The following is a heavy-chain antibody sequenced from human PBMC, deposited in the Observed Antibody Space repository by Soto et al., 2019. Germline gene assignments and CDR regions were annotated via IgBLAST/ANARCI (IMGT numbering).Heavy chain of an antibody. CDR3: ARDPYFSSPNWFDP. CDR1: GFTFSSYG. CDR2: IWYGGNNK. Sequence: QPGGSLRLSCAASGFTFSSYGMHWVRQAPGKGLEWVAFIWYGGNNKYYADSVKGRFTISRDNSKNTLYLQMNNLRVEDTAVYYCARDPYFSSPNWFDPWGQGTLVTVSS. V-gene: IGHV3-33*01. J-gene: IGHJ5*02. D-gene: IGHD3-10*01.